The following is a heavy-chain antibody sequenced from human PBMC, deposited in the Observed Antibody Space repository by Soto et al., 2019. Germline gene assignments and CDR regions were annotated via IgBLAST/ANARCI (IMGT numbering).Heavy chain of an antibody. CDR1: GFTFSSYS. Sequence: PGGSLRLSCAASGFTFSSYSMNWVRQAPGKGLEWVSYISSNSSTIYYADSVKGRFTISRDNSKNTLYLQMNSLRAEDTAVYYCARDMSGGSYSYYYYYGMDVWGQGTTVTVSS. J-gene: IGHJ6*02. CDR2: ISSNSSTI. CDR3: ARDMSGGSYSYYYYYGMDV. V-gene: IGHV3-48*01. D-gene: IGHD1-26*01.